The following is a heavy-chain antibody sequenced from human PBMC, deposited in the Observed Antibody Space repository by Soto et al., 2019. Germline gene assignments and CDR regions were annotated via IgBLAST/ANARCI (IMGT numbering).Heavy chain of an antibody. CDR1: GFTFDDYA. CDR2: ISWNSGSI. J-gene: IGHJ5*02. V-gene: IGHV3-9*01. Sequence: GGSLRLSCAASGFTFDDYAMHWVRQAPGKGLEWVSGISWNSGSIGYADSVKGRFTISRDNAKNSLYLQMNSLRAEDTALYYCAKDTGDSGSDGHNWFDPWGQGTLVTVSS. CDR3: AKDTGDSGSDGHNWFDP. D-gene: IGHD3-10*01.